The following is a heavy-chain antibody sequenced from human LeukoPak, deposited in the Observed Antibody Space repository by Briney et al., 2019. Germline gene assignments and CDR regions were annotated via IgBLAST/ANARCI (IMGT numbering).Heavy chain of an antibody. D-gene: IGHD6-13*01. J-gene: IGHJ3*02. Sequence: ASVKVCCKASGYTFTSYGFSWVRQAPGQGLEWMGWISAYNGNTNYAQKLQGRVTMTTDSSTSTAYMELRSLRSDDTAVYYCARVEGIAETGTRADDVFDIWGQGTMVTVSS. CDR2: ISAYNGNT. CDR1: GYTFTSYG. CDR3: ARVEGIAETGTRADDVFDI. V-gene: IGHV1-18*01.